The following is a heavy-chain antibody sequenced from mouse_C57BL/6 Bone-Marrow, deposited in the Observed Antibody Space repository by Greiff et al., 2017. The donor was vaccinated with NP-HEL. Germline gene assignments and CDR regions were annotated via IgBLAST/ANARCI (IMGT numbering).Heavy chain of an antibody. CDR2: IYPRSGNT. Sequence: QVQLQQSGAELARPGASVKLSCKASGYTFTSYGISWVKQRTGQGLEWIGEIYPRSGNTYYNEKFKGKATLTADKSSSTAYMELRSLTSEDSAVYFCARWVGSSPWYFDVWGTGTTGTVSS. D-gene: IGHD1-1*01. V-gene: IGHV1-81*01. CDR1: GYTFTSYG. CDR3: ARWVGSSPWYFDV. J-gene: IGHJ1*03.